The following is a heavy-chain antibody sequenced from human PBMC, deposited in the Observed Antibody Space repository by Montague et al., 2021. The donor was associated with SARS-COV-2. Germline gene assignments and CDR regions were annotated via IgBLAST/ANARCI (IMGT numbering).Heavy chain of an antibody. CDR3: ARVPVYIWVEERACGFDP. CDR2: IYYSGST. V-gene: IGHV4-59*01. Sequence: SETLSLTCTVSGGSISSYYWSWIRQPPGKGLEWIGYIYYSGSTNYNPSLKSRVTISVDTSKNQFSLKLSSVTAADTAVYYCARVPVYIWVEERACGFDPWGQGTLVTVSS. D-gene: IGHD3-10*01. CDR1: GGSISSYY. J-gene: IGHJ5*02.